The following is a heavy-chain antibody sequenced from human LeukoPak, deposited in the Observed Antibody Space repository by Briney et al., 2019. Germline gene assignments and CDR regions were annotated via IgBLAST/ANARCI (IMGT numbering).Heavy chain of an antibody. J-gene: IGHJ5*02. CDR3: ARGGGYGDLRLDP. CDR2: IIPIFGTA. D-gene: IGHD4-17*01. Sequence: SVKVSCKASGGTFSSYAISWVRQAPGQGLEWMEGIIPIFGTANYAQKFQGRVTITTDESTSTAYMELSSLRSEDTAVYYCARGGGYGDLRLDPWGQGTLVTVSS. CDR1: GGTFSSYA. V-gene: IGHV1-69*05.